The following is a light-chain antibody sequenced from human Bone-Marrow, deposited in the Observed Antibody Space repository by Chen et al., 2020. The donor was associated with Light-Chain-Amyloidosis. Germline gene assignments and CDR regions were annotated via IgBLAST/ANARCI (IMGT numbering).Light chain of an antibody. V-gene: IGLV3-25*03. CDR1: DLPTKY. CDR2: GDT. Sequence: SYELTQPPSVSVSPGQTARITCSGDDLPTKYAYCYQQKPGQAPVLVIHGDTEGPSGISERFSGSSSGTTATLTISGVQAEDEADYHCQSADSSGTYEVIFGGGTKLTVL. J-gene: IGLJ2*01. CDR3: QSADSSGTYEVI.